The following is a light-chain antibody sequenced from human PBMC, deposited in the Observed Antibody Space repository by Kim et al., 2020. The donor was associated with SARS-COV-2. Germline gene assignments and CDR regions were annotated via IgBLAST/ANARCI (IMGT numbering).Light chain of an antibody. V-gene: IGLV6-57*04. Sequence: NFMLTQPHSVSESPGKTVTISCTRSSGSIDDNYVQWYQQRPGGVPTTVIYEDDQRPSGVSDRFSGSIDNSSNSASLTISGLKTEDEADYYCQSYNRSNVVFGGGTQLTDL. CDR1: SGSIDDNY. J-gene: IGLJ2*01. CDR3: QSYNRSNVV. CDR2: EDD.